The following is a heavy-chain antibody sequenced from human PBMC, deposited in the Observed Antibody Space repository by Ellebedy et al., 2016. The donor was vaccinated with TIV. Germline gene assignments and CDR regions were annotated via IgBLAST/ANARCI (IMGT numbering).Heavy chain of an antibody. CDR3: ARDDEYRFDY. D-gene: IGHD2/OR15-2a*01. CDR2: IWYDGCNE. Sequence: GESLKISCAASGFTFSNYGMYWFRQPPGKGLEWVAIIWYDGCNEYYADSVKGRFTISRDNSKNTLELQMNSLRAEDSAVYYCARDDEYRFDYWGQGALVTVSS. J-gene: IGHJ4*02. V-gene: IGHV3-33*01. CDR1: GFTFSNYG.